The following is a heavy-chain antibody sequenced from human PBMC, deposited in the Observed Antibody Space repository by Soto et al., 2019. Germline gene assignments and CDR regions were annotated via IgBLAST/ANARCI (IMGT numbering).Heavy chain of an antibody. D-gene: IGHD1-1*01. Sequence: QVQLVESGGGVVQPGRSLRLSCAASGFSISRSAMHWVRQAPGKGLEWVAVIAYDGSNRWYADSAKGRLTISRDNSKNTVYLEMSRLRGEDTAVYYCARDLQAGTDNVNWFAPWGQGTLVTVSS. CDR3: ARDLQAGTDNVNWFAP. J-gene: IGHJ5*02. CDR1: GFSISRSA. CDR2: IAYDGSNR. V-gene: IGHV3-30*04.